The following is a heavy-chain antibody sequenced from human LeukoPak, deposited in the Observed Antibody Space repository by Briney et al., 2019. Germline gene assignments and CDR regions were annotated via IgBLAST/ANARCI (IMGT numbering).Heavy chain of an antibody. CDR3: ARSSQYYYDSSGYWRN. CDR1: GFTFSDYY. J-gene: IGHJ4*02. D-gene: IGHD3-22*01. V-gene: IGHV3-11*01. Sequence: GGSLRLSCAASGFTFSDYYMSWIRQAPGKGLEWVSYISSSGSTIYYADSVKGRFTISRDNAKNSLYLQMNSLRAEDTAAYYCARSSQYYYDSSGYWRNWGQGTLVTVSS. CDR2: ISSSGSTI.